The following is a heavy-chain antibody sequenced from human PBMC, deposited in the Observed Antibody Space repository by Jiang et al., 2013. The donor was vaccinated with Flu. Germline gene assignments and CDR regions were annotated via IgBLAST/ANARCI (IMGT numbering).Heavy chain of an antibody. D-gene: IGHD3-3*01. Sequence: SNYMSWVRQAPGKGLEWVSVIYSGGSTYYADSVKGRFTISRDNSKNTLYLQMNSLRAEDTAVYYCARDRSLYYDFWSGYLRGLHTDRYYYYYGMDVWGKGTTVTVSS. CDR2: IYSGGST. CDR3: ARDRSLYYDFWSGYLRGLHTDRYYYYYGMDV. CDR1: SNY. V-gene: IGHV3-66*01. J-gene: IGHJ6*04.